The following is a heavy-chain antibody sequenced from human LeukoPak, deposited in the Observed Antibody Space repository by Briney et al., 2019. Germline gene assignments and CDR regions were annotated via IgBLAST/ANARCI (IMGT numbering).Heavy chain of an antibody. J-gene: IGHJ4*02. CDR1: GYTFTCYY. D-gene: IGHD3-22*01. CDR3: ARESTMIVVVTPPWDY. CDR2: INPNSGGT. V-gene: IGHV1-2*06. Sequence: ASVKVSCKASGYTFTCYYMHWVRQAPGQGLEWMGRINPNSGGTNYAQKFQGRVTMTRDTSISTAYMELSRLRSDDTAVYYCARESTMIVVVTPPWDYWGQGTLVTVSS.